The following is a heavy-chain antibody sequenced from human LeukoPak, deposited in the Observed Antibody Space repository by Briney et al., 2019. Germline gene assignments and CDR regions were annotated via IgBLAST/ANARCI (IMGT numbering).Heavy chain of an antibody. J-gene: IGHJ6*02. CDR3: ARGESFHSDGDYYYGMDV. D-gene: IGHD2/OR15-2a*01. V-gene: IGHV1-18*01. CDR1: GYTFTSYG. CDR2: ISAYNGNT. Sequence: GASVKVSCKASGYTFTSYGISWVRQAPGQGLEWMGWISAYNGNTNYAQKLQGRVTMTTDTSTSTAYMELRSLRSDDTAVYYCARGESFHSDGDYYYGMDVWGQGTTVTVSS.